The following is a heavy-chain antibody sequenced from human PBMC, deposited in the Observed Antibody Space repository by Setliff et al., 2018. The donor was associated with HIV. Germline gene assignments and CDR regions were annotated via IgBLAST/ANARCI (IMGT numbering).Heavy chain of an antibody. CDR1: GGSMRNYY. V-gene: IGHV4-59*08. Sequence: PSETLSLTCSASGGSMRNYYWSWIRQPPRKGLEWVGYISYNGITTYNPSLKSRVTISVDTSKNQFSLKLTSVTAADTAVYYCARHRPWEVDVFDIWGQGTMVTVSS. D-gene: IGHD1-26*01. J-gene: IGHJ3*02. CDR3: ARHRPWEVDVFDI. CDR2: ISYNGIT.